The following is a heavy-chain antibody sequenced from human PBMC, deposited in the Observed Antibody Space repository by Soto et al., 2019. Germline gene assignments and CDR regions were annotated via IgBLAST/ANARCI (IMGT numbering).Heavy chain of an antibody. V-gene: IGHV1-18*01. D-gene: IGHD6-13*01. CDR1: GYTFTSYG. J-gene: IGHJ6*03. CDR3: AREFAGAAAGHTPYYYYYMDV. Sequence: ASVKVSFKASGYTFTSYGISWVRQAPGQGLEWMGWISAYNGNTNYAQKLQGRVTMTTDTSTSTAYMELRSLRSDDTAVYYCAREFAGAAAGHTPYYYYYMDVCGKGTTVTVSS. CDR2: ISAYNGNT.